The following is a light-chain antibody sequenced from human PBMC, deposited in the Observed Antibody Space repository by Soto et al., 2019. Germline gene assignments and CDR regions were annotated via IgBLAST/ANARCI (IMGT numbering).Light chain of an antibody. CDR1: RSDVDGYDY. J-gene: IGLJ1*01. CDR3: SSHTSGSTRV. Sequence: QSALTQPASVSGSPGQSLPISYTGTRSDVDGYDYVSWYQQQPDKAPKLMIYEVTQRLSVVSNLFSGSKSGNTASLTISGLQAEDEADYYCSSHTSGSTRVFGTGT. V-gene: IGLV2-14*01. CDR2: EVT.